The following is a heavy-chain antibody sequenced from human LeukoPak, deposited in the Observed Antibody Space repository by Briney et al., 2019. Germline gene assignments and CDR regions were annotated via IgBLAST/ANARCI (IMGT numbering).Heavy chain of an antibody. CDR3: ATGAAAGYNSLDY. D-gene: IGHD6-13*01. CDR2: ISITEDST. Sequence: GSLRLSCAASGFIFRSYDMSWVRQAPGKGLEWVSGISITEDSTFYADSAKGRFTISGDNSKSTLFLQMNSLRAEDTAVYYCATGAAAGYNSLDYWGQGTLVTVSS. J-gene: IGHJ4*02. CDR1: GFIFRSYD. V-gene: IGHV3-23*01.